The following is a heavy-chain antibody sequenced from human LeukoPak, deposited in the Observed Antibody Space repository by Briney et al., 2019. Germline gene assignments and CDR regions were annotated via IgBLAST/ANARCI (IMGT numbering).Heavy chain of an antibody. V-gene: IGHV1-2*04. D-gene: IGHD3-22*01. Sequence: ASVKVSCKASGYTFTGYYMHWVRQAPGQGLEWMGWINPNSGGTNYAQKFQGWVTMTRDTSISTAYMELSRLRSDDTAVYYCARDRHYYDSSGPQGNFDYWGQGTLVTVSS. J-gene: IGHJ4*02. CDR2: INPNSGGT. CDR1: GYTFTGYY. CDR3: ARDRHYYDSSGPQGNFDY.